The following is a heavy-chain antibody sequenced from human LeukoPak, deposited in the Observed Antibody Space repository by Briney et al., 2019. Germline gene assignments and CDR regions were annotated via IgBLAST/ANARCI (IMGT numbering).Heavy chain of an antibody. CDR2: IKQDESGK. Sequence: GGSLRLSCAASGFTFSGYWMSWVRQAPGKGLEWVANIKQDESGKYYVDSVKGRFTISRDNAKNSLYLQMNSLRAEDTAVYYCARGRYCSSTRCYFDYWGQGTLVTVSS. V-gene: IGHV3-7*01. CDR3: ARGRYCSSTRCYFDY. CDR1: GFTFSGYW. D-gene: IGHD2-2*01. J-gene: IGHJ4*02.